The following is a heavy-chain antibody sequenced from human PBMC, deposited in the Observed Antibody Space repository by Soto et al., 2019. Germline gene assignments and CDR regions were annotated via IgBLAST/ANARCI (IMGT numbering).Heavy chain of an antibody. V-gene: IGHV1-69*05. J-gene: IGHJ5*02. CDR3: ARGYRMTTVTTDWFDP. CDR2: IIPNFGTA. CDR1: GGTFSIYA. D-gene: IGHD4-4*01. Sequence: SVKVSCKASGGTFSIYAISWVRQAPGQGLEWMGGIIPNFGTASYAQKFQGRVTMTRNTSISTAYMELSSLRSEDTAVYYCARGYRMTTVTTDWFDPWGQGTLVTVSS.